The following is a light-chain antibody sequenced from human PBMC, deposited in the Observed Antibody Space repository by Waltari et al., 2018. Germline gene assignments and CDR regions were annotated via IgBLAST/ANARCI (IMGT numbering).Light chain of an antibody. CDR3: CSYAGDNTCL. V-gene: IGLV2-23*01. CDR1: SSNIGSYDL. Sequence: QSALTQPASVSGSPGQSITISCTGTSSNIGSYDLISWYQQRPGKAPKRIIYEATKRSSGVSDRFSASTSGNTASLTISGLLPEDESDYYCCSYAGDNTCLFGSGTKVTV. J-gene: IGLJ1*01. CDR2: EAT.